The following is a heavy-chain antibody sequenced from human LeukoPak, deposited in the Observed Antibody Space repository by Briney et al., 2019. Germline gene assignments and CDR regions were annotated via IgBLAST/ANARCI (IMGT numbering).Heavy chain of an antibody. V-gene: IGHV3-33*06. CDR3: AKDHEQWLVRYYFDY. CDR1: GFTFSSYG. D-gene: IGHD6-19*01. CDR2: IWYDGSNK. J-gene: IGHJ4*02. Sequence: PGGSLRLSCAASGFTFSSYGMHSVRQAPGKGLEWVAVIWYDGSNKYYADSVKGRFTISRDNSKNTLYLQMNGLRAEDTAVYYSAKDHEQWLVRYYFDYWGQGTLVTVSS.